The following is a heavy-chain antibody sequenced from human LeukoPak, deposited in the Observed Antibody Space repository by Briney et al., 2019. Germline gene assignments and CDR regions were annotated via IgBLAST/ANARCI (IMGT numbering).Heavy chain of an antibody. D-gene: IGHD6-13*01. CDR1: RYIFTRYW. V-gene: IGHV5-51*01. Sequence: SPKPPLIGSRYIFTRYWIGCVGQMTGKKLEWIGIIYPDDSDTRYSPSFQGQVSISADKSISTAYLQWSSLRASDTALYYCARGKSSSGWFDLWGQGTRVIISS. J-gene: IGHJ5*02. CDR2: IYPDDSDT. CDR3: ARGKSSSGWFDL.